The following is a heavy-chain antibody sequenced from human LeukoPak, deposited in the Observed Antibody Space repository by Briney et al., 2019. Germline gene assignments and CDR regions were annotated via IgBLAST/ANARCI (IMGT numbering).Heavy chain of an antibody. V-gene: IGHV1-46*01. CDR1: GYTFTSYY. CDR2: INPSGGST. Sequence: ASVKVSCKASGYTFTSYYMHWVRQAPGQGLEWMGIINPSGGSTSYAQKFRGRVTMTRDTSTSIVYMELSSLRSEDTAVYYCARGAVVVDTMIPSDIWGQGTMVTVSS. D-gene: IGHD3-22*01. J-gene: IGHJ3*02. CDR3: ARGAVVVDTMIPSDI.